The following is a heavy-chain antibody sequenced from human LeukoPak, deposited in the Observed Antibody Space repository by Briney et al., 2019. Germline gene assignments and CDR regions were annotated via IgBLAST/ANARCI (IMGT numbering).Heavy chain of an antibody. D-gene: IGHD6-6*01. J-gene: IGHJ3*02. CDR2: ISYDGSNK. Sequence: PGGSLRLSCAASGFTFSSYAMHWVRQAPGKGLEWVAVISYDGSNKYYADSVKGRFTISRDNSKNTLYLQMNSLRAEDTAVYYCAREYSSSSIGAFDIWGQGTTVTVSS. CDR1: GFTFSSYA. V-gene: IGHV3-30*04. CDR3: AREYSSSSIGAFDI.